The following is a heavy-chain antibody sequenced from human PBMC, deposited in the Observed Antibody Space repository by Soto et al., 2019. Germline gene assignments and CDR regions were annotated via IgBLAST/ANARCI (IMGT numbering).Heavy chain of an antibody. J-gene: IGHJ4*02. CDR1: GGTFSSYT. CDR3: ARDDYGDYGSDY. Sequence: QVQLVQSGAEVKKPGSSVKVSCKASGGTFSSYTISWVRQAPGQGLEWMGRIIPILGIANYAQKFQGRVTITADKSTSTAYRELSSLRSEDTAVYYCARDDYGDYGSDYWGQGTLVTVSS. D-gene: IGHD4-17*01. CDR2: IIPILGIA. V-gene: IGHV1-69*08.